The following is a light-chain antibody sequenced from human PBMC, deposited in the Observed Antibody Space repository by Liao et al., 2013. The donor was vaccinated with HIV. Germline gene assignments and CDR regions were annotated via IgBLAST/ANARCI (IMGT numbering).Light chain of an antibody. CDR2: QDS. CDR3: QAWDSSTPLYV. Sequence: SYELTQPPSVSVSPGQTASISCSGDKLGDKYACWYQQKPGQSPVLVIYQDSKRPSGIPGRFSGSSSGNTGTLTISGTQAMDEADYYCQAWDSSTPLYVFGTGTKVTVL. V-gene: IGLV3-1*01. CDR1: KLGDKY. J-gene: IGLJ1*01.